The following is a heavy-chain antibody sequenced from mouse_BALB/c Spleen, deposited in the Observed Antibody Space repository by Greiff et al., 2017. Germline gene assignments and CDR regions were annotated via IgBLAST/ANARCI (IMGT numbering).Heavy chain of an antibody. J-gene: IGHJ4*01. D-gene: IGHD2-3*01. CDR2: INPSTGYT. V-gene: IGHV1-7*01. CDR1: GYTFTSYW. CDR3: ARSDGYYYAMDY. Sequence: VQLQESGAELAKPGASVKMSCKASGYTFTSYWMHWVKQRPGQGLEWIGYINPSTGYTEYNQKFKDKATLTADKSSSTAYMQLSSLTSEDSAVYYCARSDGYYYAMDYWGQGTSVTVSS.